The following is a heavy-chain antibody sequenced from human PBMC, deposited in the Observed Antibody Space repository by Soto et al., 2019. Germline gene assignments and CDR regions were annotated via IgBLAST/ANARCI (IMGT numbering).Heavy chain of an antibody. V-gene: IGHV3-33*01. CDR1: GFTFSSYG. CDR3: ARGGCISTSCYDTLGDYYYGMDV. Sequence: GGSLRLSCAASGFTFSSYGMHWVRQAPGKGLEWVAVIWYDGSNKYYADSVKGRFTISRDNSKNTLYLQMNSLTAEDTAVYYCARGGCISTSCYDTLGDYYYGMDVWGQGTTVTVSS. CDR2: IWYDGSNK. D-gene: IGHD2-2*01. J-gene: IGHJ6*02.